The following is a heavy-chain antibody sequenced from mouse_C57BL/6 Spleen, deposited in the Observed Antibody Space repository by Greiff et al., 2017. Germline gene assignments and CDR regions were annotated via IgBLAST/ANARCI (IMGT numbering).Heavy chain of an antibody. Sequence: EVQLQQSGPELVKPGASVKISCKASGYTFTDYYMNWVKQSHGKSLEWIGDINPNNGGTSYNQKFKGKATLTVDKSSSTAYMELRSLTSEDSAVYYCAREERGDSSGSAWFAYWGQGTLVTVSA. CDR3: AREERGDSSGSAWFAY. V-gene: IGHV1-26*01. D-gene: IGHD3-2*02. J-gene: IGHJ3*01. CDR1: GYTFTDYY. CDR2: INPNNGGT.